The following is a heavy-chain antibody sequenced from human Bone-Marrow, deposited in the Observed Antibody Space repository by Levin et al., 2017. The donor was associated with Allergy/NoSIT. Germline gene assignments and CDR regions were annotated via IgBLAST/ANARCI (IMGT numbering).Heavy chain of an antibody. CDR3: ATTVHSSGYSDYFDY. CDR1: GYSLTELS. V-gene: IGHV1-24*01. CDR2: FDPEDGET. D-gene: IGHD3-22*01. J-gene: IGHJ4*02. Sequence: ASVKVSCKISGYSLTELSMHWVRQAPGKGLEWMGGFDPEDGETIHTQNFQGRVTMTEDTSTHTAYMELSSLRSEDTAVYYCATTVHSSGYSDYFDYWGQGTLVTVSS.